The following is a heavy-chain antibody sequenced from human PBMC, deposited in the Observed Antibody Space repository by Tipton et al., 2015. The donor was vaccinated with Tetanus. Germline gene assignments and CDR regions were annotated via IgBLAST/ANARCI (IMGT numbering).Heavy chain of an antibody. CDR1: GFTFSSYS. J-gene: IGHJ3*02. CDR2: ISSSSSTI. Sequence: SLRLSCAASGFTFSSYSMNWVRQAPGKGLEWVSYISSSSSTIYYADSVKGRFTISRDNAKNSLYLQMNSLRDEDTAVYYCARDYYDSSGYPHDAFDIWGQGTMVTVSS. CDR3: ARDYYDSSGYPHDAFDI. D-gene: IGHD3-22*01. V-gene: IGHV3-48*02.